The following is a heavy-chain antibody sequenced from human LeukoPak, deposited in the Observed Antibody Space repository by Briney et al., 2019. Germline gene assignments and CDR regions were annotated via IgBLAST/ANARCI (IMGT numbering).Heavy chain of an antibody. V-gene: IGHV5-51*01. J-gene: IGHJ4*02. Sequence: GESLKISCKGSGHSFTSYWIGWVRQMPGKGLEWMGIIYPGDSDTRYSPSFQGQVTISADKSISTAYLQWSSLKASDTATYYCARHMGGDYYGSGSYPDYWGQGTLATVSS. CDR3: ARHMGGDYYGSGSYPDY. CDR1: GHSFTSYW. CDR2: IYPGDSDT. D-gene: IGHD3-10*01.